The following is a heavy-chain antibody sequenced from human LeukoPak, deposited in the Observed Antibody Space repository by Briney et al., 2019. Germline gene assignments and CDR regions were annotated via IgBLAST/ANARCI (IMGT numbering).Heavy chain of an antibody. CDR1: GFTFSSYS. CDR2: ISSSGSYI. CDR3: ARGVAITWTGSYSSGWNDALDI. J-gene: IGHJ3*02. Sequence: GGSLRLSCAAPGFTFSSYSMNWVRQAPGKGLEWVSSISSSGSYIYYADSVKGRFTVSRDNSKNTVYLQMDSLRGEDMAAYYCARGVAITWTGSYSSGWNDALDIWGQGTMVTVS. D-gene: IGHD6-19*01. V-gene: IGHV3-21*01.